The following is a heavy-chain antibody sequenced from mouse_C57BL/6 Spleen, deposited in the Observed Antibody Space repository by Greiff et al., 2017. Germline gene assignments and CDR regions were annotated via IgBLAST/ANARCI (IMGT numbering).Heavy chain of an antibody. CDR3: ARTGDNPWFAY. CDR1: GYTFTSYW. CDR2: IHPNSGST. Sequence: QVQLQQPGAELVKPGASVKLSCKASGYTFTSYWMHWVQQRPGQGLEWIGMIHPNSGSTNDHEKFKSKGTLTVDKAASTAYMQLSSLTSEDSAVYYCARTGDNPWFAYWGQGTLVTVSA. J-gene: IGHJ3*01. V-gene: IGHV1-64*01. D-gene: IGHD1-3*01.